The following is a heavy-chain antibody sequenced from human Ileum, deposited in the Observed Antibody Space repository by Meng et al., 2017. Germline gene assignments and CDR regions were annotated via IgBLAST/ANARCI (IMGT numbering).Heavy chain of an antibody. V-gene: IGHV3-21*06. CDR3: ARETEPGTQRQFDY. J-gene: IGHJ4*02. D-gene: IGHD1/OR15-1a*01. Sequence: EPVLDAGGGIVNSCGSRRRCCAAVCFNLRTQTLNGVRPAPGNGIEWISSINGGGNNVVYEDSVTGRFTVYRANAKNSLSVKLTSLRAEDTAVYYCARETEPGTQRQFDYWGQGTLVTVSS. CDR2: INGGGNNV. CDR1: CFNLRTQT.